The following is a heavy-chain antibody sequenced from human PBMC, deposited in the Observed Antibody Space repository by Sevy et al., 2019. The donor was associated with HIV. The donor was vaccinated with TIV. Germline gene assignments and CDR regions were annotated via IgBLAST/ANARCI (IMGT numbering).Heavy chain of an antibody. CDR2: ISASGGST. D-gene: IGHD2-2*01. Sequence: GGSLRLSCAASGYIFSGYVMRWVRQAPGKGLEWISHISASGGSTYYADSVKGRFTISRDNFKKTLDLQMNSLRAEDTAVYYCAKCSSTSCYDYWGQGTLVTVSS. CDR1: GYIFSGYV. J-gene: IGHJ4*02. V-gene: IGHV3-23*01. CDR3: AKCSSTSCYDY.